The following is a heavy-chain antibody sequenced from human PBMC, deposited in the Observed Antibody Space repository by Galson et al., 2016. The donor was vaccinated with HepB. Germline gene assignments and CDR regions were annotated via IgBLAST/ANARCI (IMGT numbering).Heavy chain of an antibody. J-gene: IGHJ4*02. CDR1: RFTFSNYA. CDR3: AREGGNGASDIDY. Sequence: SLRLSCAASRFTFSNYAMHWVRQAPGKGLEWVAVISYDGANKYYADSMKGRFTISRDNSKNTLYLQMDSLRADDTAVYYCAREGGNGASDIDYWGQGTLVTVSS. D-gene: IGHD1-1*01. V-gene: IGHV3-30*04. CDR2: ISYDGANK.